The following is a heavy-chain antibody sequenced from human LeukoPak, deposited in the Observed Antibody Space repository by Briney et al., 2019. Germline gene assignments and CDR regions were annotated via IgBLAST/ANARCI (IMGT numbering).Heavy chain of an antibody. D-gene: IGHD6-13*01. V-gene: IGHV4-59*01. CDR1: GDSISRYY. Sequence: NPSATLSLTCSVSGDSISRYYWSWIRQSPGKGPEWIGYWYYGSTKYNPSLKSRVTISLDTSKKQFSLQVGFVNAADAAVYYCARGGPDSSNWYDFNYWGQGTLVTVSS. J-gene: IGHJ4*02. CDR2: WYYGST. CDR3: ARGGPDSSNWYDFNY.